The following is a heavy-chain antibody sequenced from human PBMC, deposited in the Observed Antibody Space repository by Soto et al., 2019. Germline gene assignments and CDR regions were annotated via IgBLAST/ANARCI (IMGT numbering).Heavy chain of an antibody. CDR2: ISGSGGST. Sequence: GGSLRLSCAASGFTFSSYAMSWVRQAPGKGLEWVSAISGSGGSTYYADSVKGRFTISRDNSKNTLYLQMNSLRAEDTAVYYCAKSYYVDYYYGMDVWGQGTTVTVSS. J-gene: IGHJ6*02. D-gene: IGHD1-26*01. CDR1: GFTFSSYA. CDR3: AKSYYVDYYYGMDV. V-gene: IGHV3-23*01.